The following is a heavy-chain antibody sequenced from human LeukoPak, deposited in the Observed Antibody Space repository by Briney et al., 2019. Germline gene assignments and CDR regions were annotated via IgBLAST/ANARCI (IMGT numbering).Heavy chain of an antibody. CDR2: IYNSGST. D-gene: IGHD6-13*01. V-gene: IGHV4-59*08. CDR1: GGSISGSY. J-gene: IGHJ4*02. CDR3: ARHEAAALSSLDY. Sequence: PSETLSLTCTVSGGSISGSYWSRIRQPPGKGLEWIGYIYNSGSTNYNPSLKSRVAISVDTSKNQFSLKLSSVTAADTAVYYCARHEAAALSSLDYWGQGTLVTVSS.